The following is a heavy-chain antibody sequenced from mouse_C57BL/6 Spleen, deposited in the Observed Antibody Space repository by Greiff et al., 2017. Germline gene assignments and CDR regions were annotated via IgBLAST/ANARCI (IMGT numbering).Heavy chain of an antibody. D-gene: IGHD1-1*01. CDR2: INYDGSST. J-gene: IGHJ2*01. CDR3: AREGSSPFDY. CDR1: GFTFSDYY. V-gene: IGHV5-16*01. Sequence: VQLVESEGGLVQPGSSMKLSCTASGFTFSDYYMAWVRQVPEKGLEWVANINYDGSSTYYLDSLKSRFIISRDNAKNILYLQMSSLKSEDTATYYCAREGSSPFDYWGQGTTLTVSS.